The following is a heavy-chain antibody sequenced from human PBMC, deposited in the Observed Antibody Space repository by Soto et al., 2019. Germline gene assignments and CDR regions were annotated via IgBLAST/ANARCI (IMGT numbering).Heavy chain of an antibody. CDR1: DFILSDAW. CDR3: ASYRDSSGLRRYDY. Sequence: EVQLEESGGGLIKPGESLTLSCAASDFILSDAWMKGVRQAPGKGLEWVGPIKSKAHGGTTDYAAPLKGRFTILRDDSKNTLYLQMNSLQTEDTAMYYCASYRDSSGLRRYDYWGQGALVTVSS. V-gene: IGHV3-15*07. J-gene: IGHJ4*02. CDR2: IKSKAHGGTT. D-gene: IGHD3-22*01.